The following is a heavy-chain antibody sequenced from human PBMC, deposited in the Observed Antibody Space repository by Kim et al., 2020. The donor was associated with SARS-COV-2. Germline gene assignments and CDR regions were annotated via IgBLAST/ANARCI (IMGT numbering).Heavy chain of an antibody. CDR1: GGSFSGYY. D-gene: IGHD6-6*01. CDR2: INHSGST. Sequence: SETLSLTCAVYGGSFSGYYWSWIRQPPGKGLEWIGEINHSGSTNYNPSLKSRVTISVDTSKNQFSLKLSSVTAADTAVYYCARGNLGGYSSSSFVDYWGQGTLVTVSS. CDR3: ARGNLGGYSSSSFVDY. J-gene: IGHJ4*02. V-gene: IGHV4-34*01.